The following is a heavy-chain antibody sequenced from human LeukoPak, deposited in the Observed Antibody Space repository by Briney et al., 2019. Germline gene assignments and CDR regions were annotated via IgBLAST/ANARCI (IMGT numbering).Heavy chain of an antibody. CDR3: ARSISGDRELGIMPQYFDY. J-gene: IGHJ4*02. D-gene: IGHD7-27*01. Sequence: PSETLSLTCPVSGYSISSGYYWGWIRQPPGKGLEWIGSIYHSGSTYYNPSLKSRVTISVDTSKHQFSLKLSSVTAADTDVYYLARSISGDRELGIMPQYFDYWGQGTLVSVSS. V-gene: IGHV4-38-2*01. CDR1: GYSISSGYY. CDR2: IYHSGST.